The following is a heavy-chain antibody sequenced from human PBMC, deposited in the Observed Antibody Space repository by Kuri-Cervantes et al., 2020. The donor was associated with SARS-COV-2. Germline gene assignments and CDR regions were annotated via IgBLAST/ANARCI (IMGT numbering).Heavy chain of an antibody. CDR2: IYYSGST. Sequence: SETLSLTCAVYGGSFSSYYWSWIRQPPGKGLEWIGYIYYSGSTNYNPSLKSRVTISVDTSKNQFSLKLSSVIAADTAVYYCARGGYYYDSSGYYMPGGEGYFDLWGRGTLVTVSS. CDR3: ARGGYYYDSSGYYMPGGEGYFDL. CDR1: GGSFSSYY. V-gene: IGHV4-59*01. J-gene: IGHJ2*01. D-gene: IGHD3-22*01.